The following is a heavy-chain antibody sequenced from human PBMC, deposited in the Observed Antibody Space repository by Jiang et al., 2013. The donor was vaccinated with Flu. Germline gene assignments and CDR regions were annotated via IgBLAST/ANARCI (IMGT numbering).Heavy chain of an antibody. CDR2: INLTVVAT. J-gene: IGHJ4*02. V-gene: IGHV1-2*06. Sequence: GQGLEWMGRINLTVVATKLCTEVQGRVAMTRDTSISTAYMELSRLRSDDTAVYYCARETRPLDYWGQGTLVTVSS. CDR3: ARETRPLDY. D-gene: IGHD1-1*01.